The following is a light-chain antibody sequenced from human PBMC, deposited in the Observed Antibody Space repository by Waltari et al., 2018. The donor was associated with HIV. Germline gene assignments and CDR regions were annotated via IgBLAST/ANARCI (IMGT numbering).Light chain of an antibody. Sequence: QSALTQPASVSGSPGQSITISCTGASGQVASYNLASWYQQYPDKAPKLIIYEVTKRPSGISTRFSGSKSGNTASLTISGLQSEDEADYYCCSYAGTNAFVVFGGGTKLTVL. J-gene: IGLJ2*01. CDR1: SGQVASYNL. CDR2: EVT. CDR3: CSYAGTNAFVV. V-gene: IGLV2-23*02.